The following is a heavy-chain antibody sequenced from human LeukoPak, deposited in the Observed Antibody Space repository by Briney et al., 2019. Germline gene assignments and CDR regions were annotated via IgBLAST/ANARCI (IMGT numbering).Heavy chain of an antibody. CDR3: ARDAKYQLLFVGAFDI. V-gene: IGHV3-30-3*01. Sequence: PGGSLRLFSAASGFTFSSYAMHWVRQAPGKGLEWVAVISYDGSNKYYADSVKGRFTISRDNSKNTLYLQMNSLRAEDTAVYYCARDAKYQLLFVGAFDIWGQGTMVTVSS. J-gene: IGHJ3*02. CDR2: ISYDGSNK. CDR1: GFTFSSYA. D-gene: IGHD2-2*01.